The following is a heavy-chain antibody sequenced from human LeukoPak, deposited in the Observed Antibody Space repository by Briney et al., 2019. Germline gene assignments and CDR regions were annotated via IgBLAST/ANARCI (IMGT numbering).Heavy chain of an antibody. V-gene: IGHV3-11*04. CDR1: GFTFSDYY. CDR2: ISSSGSTI. Sequence: KTGGSLRLSCAASGFTFSDYYMSWIRQAPGKGLEWVSYISSSGSTIYYADSVKGRFTISRDNAKNSLYLQMNSLRAEDTAVYYCARHHSYSSGWYWDYYYYYMDVWGKGTTVTVSS. J-gene: IGHJ6*03. CDR3: ARHHSYSSGWYWDYYYYYMDV. D-gene: IGHD6-19*01.